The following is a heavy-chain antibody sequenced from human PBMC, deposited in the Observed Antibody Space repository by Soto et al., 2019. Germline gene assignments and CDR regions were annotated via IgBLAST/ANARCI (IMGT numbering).Heavy chain of an antibody. V-gene: IGHV1-3*01. CDR1: GYTFTSYA. D-gene: IGHD6-19*01. CDR3: ARQRLSSGWYAY. J-gene: IGHJ4*02. Sequence: GASVKVSCKASGYTFTSYAMHWVRQAPGQRLEWMGWINAGNGNTKYSQKFQGRVTITRDTSASTAYMELSSLRSEDTAVYYCARQRLSSGWYAYWGQGTLVTVS. CDR2: INAGNGNT.